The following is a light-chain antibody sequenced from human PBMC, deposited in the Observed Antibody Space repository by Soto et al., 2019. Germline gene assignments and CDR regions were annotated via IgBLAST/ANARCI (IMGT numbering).Light chain of an antibody. CDR2: EVT. V-gene: IGLV2-8*01. CDR3: SSYAGSNNLV. J-gene: IGLJ7*01. CDR1: SSDVGGYNY. Sequence: QSALTQPPSASGSPGQSVTISCTGTSSDVGGYNYVSWYQQHPGKAPKLMIHEVTKRPSGVPDRFSGSKSGNTASLTVSGLQAEDEADDYCSSYAGSNNLVFGGGTQLTVL.